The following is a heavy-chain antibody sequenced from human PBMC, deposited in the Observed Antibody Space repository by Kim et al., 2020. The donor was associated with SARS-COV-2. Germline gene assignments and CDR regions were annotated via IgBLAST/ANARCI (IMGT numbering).Heavy chain of an antibody. J-gene: IGHJ4*02. V-gene: IGHV4-4*09. D-gene: IGHD6-19*01. CDR3: ARGWEAVAIDY. Sequence: TNDNPSLKSRVTISVDTSKNQFSLKLSSVTAADTAVYYCARGWEAVAIDYWGQGTLVTVSS. CDR2: T.